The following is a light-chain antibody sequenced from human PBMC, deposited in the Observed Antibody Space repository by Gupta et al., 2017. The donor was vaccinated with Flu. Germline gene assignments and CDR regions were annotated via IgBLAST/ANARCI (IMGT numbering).Light chain of an antibody. CDR2: DVT. CDR3: CSFAGSYTWV. V-gene: IGLV2-11*01. CDR1: SSDVGGYNY. J-gene: IGLJ3*02. Sequence: SVTISCTGTSSDVGGYNYVSWYQQHPGKAPKVMIYDVTKRPSGVPDRFSGSKSGNTASLTISGLQAEDEADYYCCSFAGSYTWVFGGGTKVTVL.